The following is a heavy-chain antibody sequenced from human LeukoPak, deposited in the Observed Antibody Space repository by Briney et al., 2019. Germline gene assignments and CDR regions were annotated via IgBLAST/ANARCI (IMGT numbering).Heavy chain of an antibody. D-gene: IGHD4-17*01. CDR1: GFTFSRYA. CDR2: ISSSSSSI. J-gene: IGHJ4*02. CDR3: AKTTVPTLRFAVFDY. Sequence: PGGSLRLSCAASGFTFSRYAMNWVRQAPGKGLEWVSSISSSSSSIYYADSVRGRFTISRDNAKNSMYLQLNSLRAEDTAVYYCAKTTVPTLRFAVFDYWGQGILVTVSS. V-gene: IGHV3-21*01.